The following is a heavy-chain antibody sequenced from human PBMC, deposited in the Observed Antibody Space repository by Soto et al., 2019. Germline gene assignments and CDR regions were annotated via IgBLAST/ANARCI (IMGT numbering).Heavy chain of an antibody. V-gene: IGHV1-3*01. Sequence: QVQLVQSGAEVKKPGASVKISCKASGYTFTRYTMNWVRQAPGQRLEWMGWINPDNGNTKSSQKFQDRGIITRDTSASTAYMALSSLRSDDTAVYYCARGIATGQLDPWGQGTLVTVSS. J-gene: IGHJ5*02. CDR1: GYTFTRYT. CDR3: ARGIATGQLDP. D-gene: IGHD2-15*01. CDR2: INPDNGNT.